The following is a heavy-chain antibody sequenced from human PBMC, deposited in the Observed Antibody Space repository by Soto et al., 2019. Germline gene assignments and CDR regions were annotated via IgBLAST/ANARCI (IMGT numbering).Heavy chain of an antibody. D-gene: IGHD3-16*02. V-gene: IGHV3-23*01. CDR2: ISGSGGLT. J-gene: IGHJ4*02. CDR3: AKRTSLYRSPFDS. CDR1: GFTFRRYG. Sequence: EVQLLESGGNLVQPGGSLRLSCEASGFTFRRYGMSWVRQAPGKGLEWVAGISGSGGLTYYADSVKGRFVISRDNTKNTVSLQRSSVKADDTALYYCAKRTSLYRSPFDSWGQGALVS.